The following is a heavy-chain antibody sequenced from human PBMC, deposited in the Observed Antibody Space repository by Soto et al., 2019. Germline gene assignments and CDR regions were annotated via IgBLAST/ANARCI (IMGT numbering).Heavy chain of an antibody. J-gene: IGHJ6*02. CDR2: INPSSGGT. CDR3: ARDRGYDRPPTYCYALSGLDV. V-gene: IGHV1-2*02. D-gene: IGHD3-22*01. CDR1: GYTFIDYY. Sequence: QVQLVQSGAEVKKPGASVKVSCTASGYTFIDYYMHWVRQAPGQGLEWMGWINPSSGGTHYAQKLQGRVAMTRDTCISVVYMELSRLKSDETAMYYCARDRGYDRPPTYCYALSGLDVWGQGTRVTVSS.